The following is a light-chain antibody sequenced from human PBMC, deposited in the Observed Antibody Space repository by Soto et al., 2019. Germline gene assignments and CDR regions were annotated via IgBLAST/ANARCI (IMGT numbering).Light chain of an antibody. J-gene: IGKJ1*01. CDR3: QQYGSSPWT. Sequence: ETVLTQSPGTLSLSPGERATLSCRASQSIRSNYLAWYRQTPGQAPRLLIYGASNRATGIADRFSGSGSGTDFTLIISXLEPEDFALYYCQQYGSSPWTFGQGTKVEIK. V-gene: IGKV3-20*01. CDR2: GAS. CDR1: QSIRSNY.